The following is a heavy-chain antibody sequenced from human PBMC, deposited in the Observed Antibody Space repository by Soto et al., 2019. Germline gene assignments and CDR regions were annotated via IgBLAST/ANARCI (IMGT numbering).Heavy chain of an antibody. V-gene: IGHV3-30-3*01. CDR1: GFSFSDYA. D-gene: IGHD1-7*01. Sequence: QVQLVESGGGVVHLGRSLRLSCAASGFSFSDYAMHWLRQAPGKGLGGVAAISYDGSGKYFADSVKGRFTISRDNSESTLYLQMDSLRAGDAAVYYCATSALEVRHYWGQGTLVTVSS. J-gene: IGHJ4*02. CDR3: ATSALEVRHY. CDR2: ISYDGSGK.